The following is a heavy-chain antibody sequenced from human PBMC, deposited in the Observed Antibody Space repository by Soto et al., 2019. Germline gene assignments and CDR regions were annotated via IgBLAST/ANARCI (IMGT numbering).Heavy chain of an antibody. CDR3: AKEALKTPVTGPVDC. J-gene: IGHJ4*02. CDR2: ISGSGGST. D-gene: IGHD6-19*01. Sequence: EVQLLESGGGLVQPGGSQRLSCTASGFTFSSYALSWVRQAPGKGLEWVSSISGSGGSTYYADSVKGRVTISRDNSKNTLYLQMGRLRGGDTGVYYCAKEALKTPVTGPVDCWGQGTVVTVSS. CDR1: GFTFSSYA. V-gene: IGHV3-23*01.